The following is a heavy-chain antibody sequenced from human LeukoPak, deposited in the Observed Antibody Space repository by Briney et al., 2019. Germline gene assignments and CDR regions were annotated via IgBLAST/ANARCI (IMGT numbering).Heavy chain of an antibody. CDR1: GFTFSSYA. CDR3: AKDRGGYSSSWYAEYFQH. V-gene: IGHV3-23*01. D-gene: IGHD6-13*01. CDR2: ISGSGGST. J-gene: IGHJ1*01. Sequence: GGSLRLSCAASGFTFSSYAMSWVRQAPGKGLEWVSAISGSGGSTYYADSVKGRFTISRDNAKNTLYLQMNSLRAEHTAVYYCAKDRGGYSSSWYAEYFQHWGQGTLVTVSS.